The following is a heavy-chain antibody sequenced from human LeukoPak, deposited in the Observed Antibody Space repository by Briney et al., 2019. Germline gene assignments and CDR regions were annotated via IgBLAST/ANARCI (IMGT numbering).Heavy chain of an antibody. J-gene: IGHJ4*02. Sequence: ASVKVSCKASGYTFIDYYMHWVRRAPGQGLEWMGWINPNSGGTNYAQKFQGRVTMTRDTSISTAYMELSRLRSDDTAVYYCARGRGESYYYDSSGYLHDYWGQGTLVTVSS. CDR1: GYTFIDYY. CDR3: ARGRGESYYYDSSGYLHDY. V-gene: IGHV1-2*02. CDR2: INPNSGGT. D-gene: IGHD3-22*01.